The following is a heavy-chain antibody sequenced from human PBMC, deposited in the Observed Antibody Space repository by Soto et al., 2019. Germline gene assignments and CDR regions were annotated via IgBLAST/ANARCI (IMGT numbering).Heavy chain of an antibody. J-gene: IGHJ6*02. CDR2: ISAYNGNT. CDR1: GYTFTSYG. Sequence: QVQLVQSGAEVKKPGASVKVSCKASGYTFTSYGISWVRQAPGQGLEWMGWISAYNGNTNYAQKLQGRATMTTDTSTSTAYMGLRSLRSDDTAVYYCARDRVTTGYYYYGMDVWGQGTTGTVSS. CDR3: ARDRVTTGYYYYGMDV. V-gene: IGHV1-18*04. D-gene: IGHD4-17*01.